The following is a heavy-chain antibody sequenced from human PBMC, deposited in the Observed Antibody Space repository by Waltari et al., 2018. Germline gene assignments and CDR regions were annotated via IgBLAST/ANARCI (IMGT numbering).Heavy chain of an antibody. D-gene: IGHD5-18*01. V-gene: IGHV3-23*04. CDR2: ISGTGDNT. CDR1: GFSFSSYA. Sequence: EVQLVESGGGLVQPGGSLRRPGEASGFSFSSYAISWVRQAPGKGLEWVSAISGTGDNTYYADSVKGRFTISRDNSKNTLYLQLNSLRVDDTAVYRCAKDPRWDTALGSWGQGTLVTVSS. J-gene: IGHJ5*02. CDR3: AKDPRWDTALGS.